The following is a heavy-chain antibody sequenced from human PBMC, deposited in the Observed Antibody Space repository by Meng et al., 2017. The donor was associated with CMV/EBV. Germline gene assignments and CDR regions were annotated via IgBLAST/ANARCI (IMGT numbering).Heavy chain of an antibody. CDR3: AKENFKSSSAYYYYGMDV. J-gene: IGHJ6*02. V-gene: IGHV3-33*06. CDR2: IWYDGSNK. CDR1: GFTFSSYG. Sequence: GESLKISCAASGFTFSSYGMHWVRQAPGKGLEWVAVIWYDGSNKYYADSVKGRFTISRDNSKNTLYLQMNSLRAEDTAMYYCAKENFKSSSAYYYYGMDVWGQGTTVTVSS. D-gene: IGHD3-10*01.